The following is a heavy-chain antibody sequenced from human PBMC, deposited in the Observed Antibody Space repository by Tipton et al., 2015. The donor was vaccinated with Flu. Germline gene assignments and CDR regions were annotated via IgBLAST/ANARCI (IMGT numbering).Heavy chain of an antibody. Sequence: SLRPSCAASGFTFSRYEMNWVRQAPGKGLEWLSYISSSGSTISYADSVRGRFTVSRDNAKNSLYLQLNSLRAEDTAVDYCATLTGDDYWGQGDLVTVSS. CDR2: ISSSGSTI. V-gene: IGHV3-48*03. J-gene: IGHJ4*02. CDR3: ATLTGDDY. D-gene: IGHD7-27*01. CDR1: GFTFSRYE.